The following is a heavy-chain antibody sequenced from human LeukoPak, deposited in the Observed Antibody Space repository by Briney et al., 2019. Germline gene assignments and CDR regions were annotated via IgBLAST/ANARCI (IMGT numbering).Heavy chain of an antibody. CDR2: INQYGSEK. Sequence: GGSLRLSCAASGFTFSSYWMSWVRQAPGKGLEWVANINQYGSEKYYVDSVKGRFTISRDNAKNSLYLQMNSLRAEDTAVYYCARGGGSTATTANFDYWGQGSLVTVSS. V-gene: IGHV3-7*03. CDR1: GFTFSSYW. D-gene: IGHD4-17*01. CDR3: ARGGGSTATTANFDY. J-gene: IGHJ4*02.